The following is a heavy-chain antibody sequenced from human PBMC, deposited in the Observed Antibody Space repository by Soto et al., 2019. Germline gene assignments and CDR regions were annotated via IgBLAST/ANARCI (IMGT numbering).Heavy chain of an antibody. CDR2: ISGSGDST. CDR1: GFSFSIYA. V-gene: IGHV3-23*01. D-gene: IGHD4-17*01. CDR3: AKNLGGDFYYYAMDV. Sequence: GGSLRLSCAASGFSFSIYAMSWVRQAPGKGLEWVSGISGSGDSTYYADSVKGRFTISRDNSKNTLSLQMNSLRAEDTAIHYCAKNLGGDFYYYAMDVWGQGTTVTVSS. J-gene: IGHJ6*02.